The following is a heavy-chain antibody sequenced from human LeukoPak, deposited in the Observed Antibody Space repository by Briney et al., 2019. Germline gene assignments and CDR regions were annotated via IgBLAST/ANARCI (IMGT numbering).Heavy chain of an antibody. Sequence: SETLSLTCAVYGGSFSGYYWSWIRQPPGKGLEWIGEINHSGSTNYNPSLKSRVTISVDTSKNQFSLKLSSVTATDTAVYYCARGDAFDIWGQGTMVTVSS. V-gene: IGHV4-34*01. CDR1: GGSFSGYY. CDR2: INHSGST. CDR3: ARGDAFDI. J-gene: IGHJ3*02.